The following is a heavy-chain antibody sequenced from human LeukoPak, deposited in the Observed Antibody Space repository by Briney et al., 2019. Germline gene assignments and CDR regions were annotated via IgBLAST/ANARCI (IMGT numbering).Heavy chain of an antibody. CDR3: ARGFIAAAGTLDP. J-gene: IGHJ5*02. V-gene: IGHV1-2*04. Sequence: ASVKVSCKASGYTFTGYYMHWVRQAPGQGLEWMGWINPNSGGTNYAQKFLGWVTMTRDTSISTAYMELSRLRSDDTAVYYYARGFIAAAGTLDPWGQGTLVTVSS. D-gene: IGHD6-13*01. CDR1: GYTFTGYY. CDR2: INPNSGGT.